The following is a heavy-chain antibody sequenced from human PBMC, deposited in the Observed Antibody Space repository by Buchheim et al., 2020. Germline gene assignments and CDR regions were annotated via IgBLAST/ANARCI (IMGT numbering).Heavy chain of an antibody. CDR3: ASIKDPGGFDY. V-gene: IGHV4-34*01. CDR2: INHSGST. D-gene: IGHD3-10*01. Sequence: QLQLEESGPGLAKPSETLSLTCDVYGGVFSGYYWSWTLQLPGTGLEWIGEINHSGSTNYNPSLKSRVTISVDTSQNQFSLKLSSVTAADTAVYYCASIKDPGGFDYCGQGTL. J-gene: IGHJ4*02. CDR1: GGVFSGYY.